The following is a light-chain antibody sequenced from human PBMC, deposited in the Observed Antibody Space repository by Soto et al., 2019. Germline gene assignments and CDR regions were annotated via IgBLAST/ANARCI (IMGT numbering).Light chain of an antibody. Sequence: EIVLTQAPATLSLSPGQRGALSCRASQSVGRHLAWYQQKPGQAPRLLIYDTSNRASGIPARFSGSGSETDFTLTISGLGPEDFAVYFCQQRTKWPETFGQGTKV. CDR1: QSVGRH. V-gene: IGKV3-11*01. CDR2: DTS. CDR3: QQRTKWPET. J-gene: IGKJ2*01.